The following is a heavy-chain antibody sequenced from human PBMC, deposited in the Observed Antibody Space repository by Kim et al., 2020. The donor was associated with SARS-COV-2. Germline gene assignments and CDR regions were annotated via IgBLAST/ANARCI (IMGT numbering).Heavy chain of an antibody. Sequence: SETLSLTCTVSGGSISSTGYYWSWIRQHPGKGLEWIGYIYYSGSTYYNPSLVKSRITISVDTSKNHFSLKLSSVTAADTAVYYCARWSSYFDYWGQGTLVTVSS. V-gene: IGHV4-31*03. CDR1: GGSISSTGYY. J-gene: IGHJ4*02. CDR2: IYYSGST. D-gene: IGHD2-2*01. CDR3: ARWSSYFDY.